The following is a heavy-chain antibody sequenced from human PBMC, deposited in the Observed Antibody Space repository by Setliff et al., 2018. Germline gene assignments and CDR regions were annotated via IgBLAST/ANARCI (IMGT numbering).Heavy chain of an antibody. CDR1: GFSFTDFW. D-gene: IGHD3-10*01. J-gene: IGHJ5*02. Sequence: GESLKISCKGSGFSFTDFWIGWVRQMPGKGLEWMGLIYAGDSDTRYNPSFQGRVTMSADKSISTAYLQWSSLKASDTAIYYCARQKSTGSGNNWFDPWGQGTLVTVPQ. CDR2: IYAGDSDT. CDR3: ARQKSTGSGNNWFDP. V-gene: IGHV5-51*01.